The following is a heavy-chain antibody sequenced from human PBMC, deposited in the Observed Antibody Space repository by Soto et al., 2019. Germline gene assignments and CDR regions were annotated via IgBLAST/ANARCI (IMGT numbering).Heavy chain of an antibody. CDR1: GFTFSSYA. CDR2: ISGSGGST. D-gene: IGHD3-3*01. Sequence: GGSLRLSCAASGFTFSSYAMSWVRQAPGKGLEWVSAISGSGGSTYYADSVKGRFTISRDNSKNTLYLQMNSLRAEDTAVYYCAKRIDVLRFLEWLHNGVYFDYWGQGTLVTVSS. V-gene: IGHV3-23*01. CDR3: AKRIDVLRFLEWLHNGVYFDY. J-gene: IGHJ4*02.